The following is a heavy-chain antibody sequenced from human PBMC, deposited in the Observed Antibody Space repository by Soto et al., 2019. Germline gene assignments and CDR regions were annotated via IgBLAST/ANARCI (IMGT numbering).Heavy chain of an antibody. CDR1: GFTFSSYW. Sequence: GGSLRLSCAASGFTFSSYWMSWVRQAPGKGLEWVANIKQDGSEKYYVDSVKGRFTISRDNAKNSLYLQMNSLRAEDTAVYYCARDKGGIVVVTATPFFDYWGQGTLVTVSS. D-gene: IGHD2-21*02. CDR3: ARDKGGIVVVTATPFFDY. CDR2: IKQDGSEK. V-gene: IGHV3-7*03. J-gene: IGHJ4*02.